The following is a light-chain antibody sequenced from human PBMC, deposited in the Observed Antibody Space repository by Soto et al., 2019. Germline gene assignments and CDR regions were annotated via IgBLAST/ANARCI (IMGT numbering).Light chain of an antibody. CDR2: DVT. J-gene: IGLJ2*01. CDR3: CSYAGSYTML. Sequence: QSALTQPRSVSGSPGQSGTISCTGTSSDVGIYNYVSWYQQSPGKAPKLIIYDVTKRPSGVPDRFSGSKSGNTASLTISGLQAEDEADYYCCSYAGSYTMLFGGGTQLTVL. CDR1: SSDVGIYNY. V-gene: IGLV2-11*01.